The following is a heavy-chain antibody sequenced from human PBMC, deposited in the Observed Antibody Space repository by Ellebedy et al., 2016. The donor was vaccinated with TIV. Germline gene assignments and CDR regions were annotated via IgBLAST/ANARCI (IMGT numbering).Heavy chain of an antibody. V-gene: IGHV3-21*01. J-gene: IGHJ4*02. CDR3: ARDVSTDGWGAYFDC. CDR1: GFTFYHYV. CDR2: ISSGSSYI. D-gene: IGHD5-24*01. Sequence: GESLKISCEASGFTFYHYVMNWVRQAPGKGLEWVASISSGSSYIYYADSVKGRFAISRDNAKNSLYLQMNSLRAEDTAVYFCARDVSTDGWGAYFDCWGQGTLVTVSS.